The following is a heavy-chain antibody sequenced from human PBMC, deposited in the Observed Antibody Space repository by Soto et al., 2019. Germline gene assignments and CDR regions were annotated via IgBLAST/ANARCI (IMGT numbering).Heavy chain of an antibody. J-gene: IGHJ3*02. CDR1: GGTFSSYA. D-gene: IGHD3-16*02. Sequence: QVQLVQSGAEVKKPGSSVKVSCKASGGTFSSYAISWVRQAPGQGLEWMVGIIPIFGTANYAQKFQGRVTITADESTSTAYIELSSLRSEDTAVYYCATGPRYDYVWGIYRPDGGDDAFDIWGPGTMVTVSS. CDR3: ATGPRYDYVWGIYRPDGGDDAFDI. CDR2: IIPIFGTA. V-gene: IGHV1-69*01.